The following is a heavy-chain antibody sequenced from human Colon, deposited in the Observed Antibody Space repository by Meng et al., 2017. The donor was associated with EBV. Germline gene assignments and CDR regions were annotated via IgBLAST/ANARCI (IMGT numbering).Heavy chain of an antibody. CDR3: ARYKLFDPSGSQHLYFDL. V-gene: IGHV4-59*08. CDR1: SASQSSQY. J-gene: IGHJ2*01. D-gene: IGHD3-22*01. CDR2: THYSGGT. Sequence: VQRQESCSVRVRPAETRTRTLTRSSASQSSQYWGWIRQAPGKGLEGTGYTHYSGGTANYNPSLKSRVTISVDTSKNQFSLTLSSVAAADTAVYYCARYKLFDPSGSQHLYFDLWGRGTLVTVSS.